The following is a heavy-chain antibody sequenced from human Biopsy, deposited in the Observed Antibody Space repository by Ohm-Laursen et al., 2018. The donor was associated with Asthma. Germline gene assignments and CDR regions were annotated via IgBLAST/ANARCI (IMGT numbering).Heavy chain of an antibody. Sequence: GSSVKVSCKAHGAILSSFGIKWVRKAPGQGLEWMGGVIPIYGTTHTAQKFQGRVTITADESTSTAYMELTSLRKEDTAVYYCARGGYYGDRRYHNGLDVWGQGTTVTVSS. CDR1: GAILSSFG. CDR2: VIPIYGTT. CDR3: ARGGYYGDRRYHNGLDV. D-gene: IGHD4-17*01. J-gene: IGHJ6*02. V-gene: IGHV1-69*01.